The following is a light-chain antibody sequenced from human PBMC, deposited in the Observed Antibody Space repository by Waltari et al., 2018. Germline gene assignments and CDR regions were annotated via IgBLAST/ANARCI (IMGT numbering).Light chain of an antibody. CDR3: HQVNSFPWT. CDR1: EDIRSW. V-gene: IGKV1-12*01. J-gene: IGKJ1*01. Sequence: DIQMTQSPSSVSASVGDRVTITCRASEDIRSWLAWYQHKPGKAPKRLIYAASSLQSGVPSRFSGSGSGTDFTLTISSLEPEDFATYLCHQVNSFPWTFGQGTKVEIK. CDR2: AAS.